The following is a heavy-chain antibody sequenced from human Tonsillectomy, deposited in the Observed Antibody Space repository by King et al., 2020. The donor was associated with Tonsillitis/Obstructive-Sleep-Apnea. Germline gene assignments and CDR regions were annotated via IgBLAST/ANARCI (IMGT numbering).Heavy chain of an antibody. CDR1: GGSISSYY. D-gene: IGHD3-16*01. Sequence: VQLQESGPGLVKPSETLSLTCTVSGGSISSYYWSWIRQPPGKGLEWIGYIYYSGSTNYNPSLKSRVTISVDTSKNQFSLKLSSVTAADTAVYYCARFLPAWGAFDIGGQGTMVTVSS. V-gene: IGHV4-59*01. CDR2: IYYSGST. CDR3: ARFLPAWGAFDI. J-gene: IGHJ3*02.